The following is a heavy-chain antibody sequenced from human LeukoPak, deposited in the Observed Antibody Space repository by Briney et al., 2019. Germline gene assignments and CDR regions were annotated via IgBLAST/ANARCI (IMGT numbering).Heavy chain of an antibody. V-gene: IGHV1-46*01. Sequence: ASVKVSCRASGYTFTSYYMHWVRQAPGQGLEWMGIINPSGGSTSYAQKFQGRVTVTRDTSTSTVHMELSGLRSEDTAVYYCARDQEGFDYWGQGTLVTVSS. CDR3: ARDQEGFDY. CDR1: GYTFTSYY. CDR2: INPSGGST. J-gene: IGHJ4*02.